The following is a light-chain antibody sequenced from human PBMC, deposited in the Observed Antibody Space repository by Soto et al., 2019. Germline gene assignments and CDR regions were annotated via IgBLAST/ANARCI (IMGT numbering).Light chain of an antibody. V-gene: IGKV3-15*01. CDR2: GAS. CDR3: HQYHHWPPIT. CDR1: QSVSSSY. Sequence: EIVLTQPPCTLSLSPGERATLSCRASQSVSSSYLAWYQQKPGQAPRLLIYGASTRATGIPARFSGSGSGTEFTLTISSLQSEDFAVYYCHQYHHWPPITFGQGTRLEIK. J-gene: IGKJ5*01.